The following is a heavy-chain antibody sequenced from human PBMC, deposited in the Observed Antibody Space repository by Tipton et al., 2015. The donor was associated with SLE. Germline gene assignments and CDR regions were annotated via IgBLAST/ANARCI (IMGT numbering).Heavy chain of an antibody. D-gene: IGHD3-16*02. CDR3: ARGRVDYIRGTYRPSSLDY. CDR1: GESSSGYY. Sequence: TLSLTCAVNGESSSGYYWSWIRQSPGKALEWIGDIHDSGSSIYNPSLKNRVSISVDTSKNQISLRLTSVTAADTAVYYCARGRVDYIRGTYRPSSLDYWGQRTQVTVSS. J-gene: IGHJ4*02. V-gene: IGHV4-34*01. CDR2: IHDSGSS.